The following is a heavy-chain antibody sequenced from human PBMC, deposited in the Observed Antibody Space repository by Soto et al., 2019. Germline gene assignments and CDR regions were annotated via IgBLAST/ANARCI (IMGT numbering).Heavy chain of an antibody. CDR2: VYYSGTT. CDR1: GGSVSNKTYY. CDR3: ARTTAVPNTLRSRYFFDY. D-gene: IGHD4-17*01. V-gene: IGHV4-61*01. Sequence: SETLSLTCSVSGGSVSNKTYYWSWIRQPPGKRLEWIGYVYYSGTTSYNPSLKSRVTVSVDLSKNQFSLRLSSVTTADTALYYCARTTAVPNTLRSRYFFDYWGQGTLVTVSS. J-gene: IGHJ4*02.